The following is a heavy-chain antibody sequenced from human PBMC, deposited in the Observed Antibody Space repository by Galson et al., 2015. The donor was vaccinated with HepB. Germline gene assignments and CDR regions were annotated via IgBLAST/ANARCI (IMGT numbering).Heavy chain of an antibody. CDR1: DSTFSGYT. V-gene: IGHV3-48*02. J-gene: IGHJ5*02. D-gene: IGHD6-19*01. CDR2: ISTNGATI. Sequence: SLRLSCAASDSTFSGYTMNWVRQTPGKGLQWVSYISTNGATIHYADSVKGRFTISRDSSKNTLFLQMNSLRDDDTAVYYCAKDWGSSGWYNWFDPWGQGTLVTVSS. CDR3: AKDWGSSGWYNWFDP.